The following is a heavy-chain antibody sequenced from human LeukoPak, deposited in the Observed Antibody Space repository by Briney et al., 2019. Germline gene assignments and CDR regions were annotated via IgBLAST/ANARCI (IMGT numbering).Heavy chain of an antibody. Sequence: PGGSLRLSCAASGFTFSNYAMSWVRQAPGKGLEWVSGISGSGGNTYYADSVKGRFTISRDNSKNTLYLQMNSLRAEDTAVYYCAKVYYYDRDGMDVWGQGTTVTVS. CDR1: GFTFSNYA. J-gene: IGHJ6*02. CDR3: AKVYYYDRDGMDV. CDR2: ISGSGGNT. V-gene: IGHV3-23*01. D-gene: IGHD3-22*01.